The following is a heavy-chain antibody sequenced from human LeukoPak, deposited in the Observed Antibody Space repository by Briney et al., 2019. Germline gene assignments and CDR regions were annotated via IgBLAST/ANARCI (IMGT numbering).Heavy chain of an antibody. V-gene: IGHV4-4*07. CDR2: FYTSGST. J-gene: IGHJ5*02. Sequence: SETLSLTCTVSGGSISSYYWSWIRQPAGKGLEWIGRFYTSGSTNYNPSLKSRVTMSVDKSKNQFSLKLNSATAADTAVYYCARDSCSSTSCYNNWFDPWGQGTLVTVSS. CDR3: ARDSCSSTSCYNNWFDP. CDR1: GGSISSYY. D-gene: IGHD2-2*02.